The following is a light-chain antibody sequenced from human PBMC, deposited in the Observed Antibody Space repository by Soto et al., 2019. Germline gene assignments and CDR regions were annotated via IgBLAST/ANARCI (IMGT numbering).Light chain of an antibody. CDR3: CSYIYSNNWA. CDR1: SSDVGGYNY. J-gene: IGLJ3*02. Sequence: QSALTQPASVSGSPGQSITISCTGTSSDVGGYNYVSWYQQHPGKAPKLMIYEVSNRPSGVSNRFSGSKSGNTASLTISGLQAEDEADYYCCSYIYSNNWAFGGGTKLTVL. V-gene: IGLV2-14*01. CDR2: EVS.